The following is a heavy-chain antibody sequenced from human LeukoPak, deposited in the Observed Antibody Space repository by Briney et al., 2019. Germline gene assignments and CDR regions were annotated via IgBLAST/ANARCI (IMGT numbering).Heavy chain of an antibody. CDR3: ARGFYSGSYYVWDY. V-gene: IGHV3-30-3*01. J-gene: IGHJ4*02. CDR1: GFAFTTYA. Sequence: GRSLRLSCAAPGFAFTTYAIHWFRQAPGKGLEWVALISYDGSHKFYADSVKGRFTISRDNSKNTLYMQMNSLRVEDTAVYYCARGFYSGSYYVWDYWGQGTLVTVSS. D-gene: IGHD1-26*01. CDR2: ISYDGSHK.